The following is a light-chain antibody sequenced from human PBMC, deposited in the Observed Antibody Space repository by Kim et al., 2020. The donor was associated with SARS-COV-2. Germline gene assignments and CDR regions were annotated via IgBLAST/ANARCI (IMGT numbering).Light chain of an antibody. CDR1: SRDVGGYNR. CDR3: NSYATGNSYV. Sequence: QSALTQPASVSGSPEQSITISCTGTSRDVGGYNRVSWYQQHPGKAPKLIIYDVSHRPSGVSYRFSASKSGNTASLTISGLQAEDEADYYCNSYATGNSYVFGTGTKVTVL. J-gene: IGLJ1*01. CDR2: DVS. V-gene: IGLV2-14*03.